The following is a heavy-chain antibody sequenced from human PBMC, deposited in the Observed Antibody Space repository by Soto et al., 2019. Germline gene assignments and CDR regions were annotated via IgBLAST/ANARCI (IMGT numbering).Heavy chain of an antibody. CDR3: ARGKYCSGGSCYRRGDAFDS. CDR1: GGSISSYY. Sequence: SETLSLTCTVSGGSISSYYWSWIRQPPGKGLEWIGYIYYSGSTNYDPSLKSRVTISVDTSKNQFSLKLSSVTAADTAVYYCARGKYCSGGSCYRRGDAFDSWGQGTMVTVSS. V-gene: IGHV4-59*08. J-gene: IGHJ3*02. D-gene: IGHD2-15*01. CDR2: IYYSGST.